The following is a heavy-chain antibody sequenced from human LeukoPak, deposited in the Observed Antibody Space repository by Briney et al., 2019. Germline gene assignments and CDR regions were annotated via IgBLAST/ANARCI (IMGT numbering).Heavy chain of an antibody. J-gene: IGHJ4*02. CDR2: IYSSGRT. V-gene: IGHV4-59*01. CDR1: GGSISSYY. CDR3: ARGRDGHTF. Sequence: PSETLSLTCTVSGGSISSYYWTWIRQPPGQGLEWIGYIYSSGRTSYNPSLKSRLTISLGTSKNQFFLRLSSVTAADTAVYYCARGRDGHTFWGQGTLVTVSS.